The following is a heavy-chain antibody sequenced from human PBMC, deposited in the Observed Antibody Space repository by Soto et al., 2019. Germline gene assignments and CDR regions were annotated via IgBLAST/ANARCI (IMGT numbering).Heavy chain of an antibody. Sequence: SQTLSLTCAISGDSVSSNSAAWNWIRQSPSRGLEWLGRTYYRSKWYNDYAVSVKSRITINPDTSKNQFSLQLNSVTPEDTAAYYCASEGYSSSSFWFDPWGQGTLVTVSS. D-gene: IGHD6-6*01. CDR3: ASEGYSSSSFWFDP. V-gene: IGHV6-1*01. CDR1: GDSVSSNSAA. J-gene: IGHJ5*02. CDR2: TYYRSKWYN.